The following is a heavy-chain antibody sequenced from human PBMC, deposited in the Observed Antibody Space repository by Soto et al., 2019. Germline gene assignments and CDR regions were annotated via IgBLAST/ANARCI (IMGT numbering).Heavy chain of an antibody. V-gene: IGHV3-53*01. CDR3: AKYPQGSRNYYYYYGMDV. CDR1: GFTVSSNY. CDR2: IYSGGRT. D-gene: IGHD3-10*01. Sequence: EVQLVESGGGLIQPGGSLRLSCAASGFTVSSNYMTWVRQAPGKGLEWVSVIYSGGRTYYADSVKGRFTISRDNSKNTLYLQMNSLRAEDTAVYYCAKYPQGSRNYYYYYGMDVWGQGTTVTVSS. J-gene: IGHJ6*02.